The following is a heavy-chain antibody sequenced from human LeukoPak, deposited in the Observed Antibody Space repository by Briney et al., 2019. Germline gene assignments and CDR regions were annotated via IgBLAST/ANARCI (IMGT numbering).Heavy chain of an antibody. CDR2: IWYDGSNK. D-gene: IGHD3-10*01. Sequence: GGSLRLSCAASGFTFSSYGMHWVRQAPGKGLEWVAVIWYDGSNKYYADSVKGRFTISRDNSKNTLYLQMNSLRAEDTAVYYCARGVHMVRGSVPCDYWGQGTLVTVSS. V-gene: IGHV3-33*01. CDR3: ARGVHMVRGSVPCDY. CDR1: GFTFSSYG. J-gene: IGHJ4*02.